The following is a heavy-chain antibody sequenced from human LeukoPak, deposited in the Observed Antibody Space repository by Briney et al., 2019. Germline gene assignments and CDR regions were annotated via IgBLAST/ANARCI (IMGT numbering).Heavy chain of an antibody. CDR2: FYTSGST. CDR1: GASISSYY. CDR3: ARTEGSYFDS. J-gene: IGHJ4*02. Sequence: PSETLSLTCTVSGASISSYYWSWIRQPAGKGLEWIGRFYTSGSTNYNPYLKSRVTMSVDTSKNQFSPKLSSVTAADSAVYYCARTEGSYFDSWGQGTLVTVSS. V-gene: IGHV4-4*07.